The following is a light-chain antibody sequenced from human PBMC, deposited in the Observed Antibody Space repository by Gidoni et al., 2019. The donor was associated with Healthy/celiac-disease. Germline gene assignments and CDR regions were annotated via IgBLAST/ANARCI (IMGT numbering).Light chain of an antibody. J-gene: IGKJ4*01. V-gene: IGKV1-33*01. CDR3: QQYDNLSLT. Sequence: DIQMTQSPSSLSASVGDRVTITCQASQDISNYLNWYQQKPGKAPKLLIYDASNLETGVPSRCSGSGSGTDFTFTISSLQPEDIATYYCQQYDNLSLTVGGGTKVEIK. CDR1: QDISNY. CDR2: DAS.